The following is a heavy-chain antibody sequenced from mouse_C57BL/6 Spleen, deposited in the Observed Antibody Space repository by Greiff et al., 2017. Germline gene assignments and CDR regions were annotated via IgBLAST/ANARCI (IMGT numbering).Heavy chain of an antibody. CDR1: GYTFTSYW. V-gene: IGHV1-53*01. D-gene: IGHD1-1*01. Sequence: QVQLQQPGTELVKPGASVKLSCKASGYTFTSYWMHWVKQRPGQGLEWIGNINPSNGGTNYNEKFKSKATLTVDKSSSTAYMQLSSLTSEDSAVDYCARPIGPYIYGSSSYYFNWGSEGTTHSVYS. CDR2: INPSNGGT. J-gene: IGHJ2*01. CDR3: ARPIGPYIYGSSSYYFNW.